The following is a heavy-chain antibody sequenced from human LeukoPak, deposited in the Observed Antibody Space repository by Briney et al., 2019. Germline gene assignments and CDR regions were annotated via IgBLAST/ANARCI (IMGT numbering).Heavy chain of an antibody. J-gene: IGHJ4*02. CDR2: IDRDGSRI. D-gene: IGHD4-23*01. CDR1: GFTFSSYW. Sequence: GSLRLSCAVSGFTFSSYWMHWVRQAPGKGLVWVSRIDRDGSRINYADSVKGRFTISRDNGKNTLFLQMNSLRAEDAAVYYCVRGNDYGGPHYWGQGTLVTVSS. CDR3: VRGNDYGGPHY. V-gene: IGHV3-74*01.